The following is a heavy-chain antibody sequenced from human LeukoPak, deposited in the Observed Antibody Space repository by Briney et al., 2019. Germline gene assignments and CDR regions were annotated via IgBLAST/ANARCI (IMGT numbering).Heavy chain of an antibody. J-gene: IGHJ4*02. CDR3: ARGYCTSTSCYNDY. CDR2: MSYDGINK. V-gene: IGHV3-30*04. CDR1: GFTFSNYA. Sequence: QPGRSLRLSCAASGFTFSNYAMHWVRQAPGKGLEWVAAMSYDGINKYHTDSVKGRFTISEDNSKNTLNLQMNSLRAEDTAVYYCARGYCTSTSCYNDYWGQGTLVNVSS. D-gene: IGHD2-2*02.